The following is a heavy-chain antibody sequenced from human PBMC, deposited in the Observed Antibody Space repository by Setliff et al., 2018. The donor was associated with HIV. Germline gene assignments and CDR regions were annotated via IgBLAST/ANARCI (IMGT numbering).Heavy chain of an antibody. CDR2: GDQSGSA. CDR1: GGSISSSNW. Sequence: PSETLSLTCAVSGGSISSSNWWSWVRQPPGKGLEWIGEGDQSGSANYNPSLTGRGTISVDTLKRHFSLKLTSVTAADAAVYYCARGRQGPSYYDSTGLSRGRDFDFWGQGTLVTVSS. V-gene: IGHV4-4*02. J-gene: IGHJ4*02. CDR3: ARGRQGPSYYDSTGLSRGRDFDF. D-gene: IGHD3-16*01.